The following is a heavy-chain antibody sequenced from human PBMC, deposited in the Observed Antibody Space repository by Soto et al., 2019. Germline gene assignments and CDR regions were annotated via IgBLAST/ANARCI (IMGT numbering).Heavy chain of an antibody. CDR3: ARDSVTMVRGVIRTSSFDY. CDR2: IYYSGST. CDR1: GGSISSGGYY. Sequence: SETLSLTCTVSGGSISSGGYYWSWIRQHPGKGLEWIGYIYYSGSTYYNPSLKSRVTISVDTSKNQSSLKLSSVTAADTAVYYCARDSVTMVRGVIRTSSFDYWGQGTLVTVSS. D-gene: IGHD3-10*01. V-gene: IGHV4-31*03. J-gene: IGHJ4*02.